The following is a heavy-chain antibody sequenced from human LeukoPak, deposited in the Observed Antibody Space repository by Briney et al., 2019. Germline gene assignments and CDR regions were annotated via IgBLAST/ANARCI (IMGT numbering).Heavy chain of an antibody. J-gene: IGHJ5*02. CDR2: ICHDASHT. CDR1: GFSFSTYA. CDR3: ARDQAPGYYYGSGSYYNGVGWFDP. D-gene: IGHD3-10*01. Sequence: GSLRLSCAASGFSFSTYAMHWVRQAPGKGLEWVALICHDASHTFYTDSVKGRFTISRDNSKNTVYLQMNSLGGEDTAVYYCARDQAPGYYYGSGSYYNGVGWFDPWGQGTLVTVSS. V-gene: IGHV3-33*01.